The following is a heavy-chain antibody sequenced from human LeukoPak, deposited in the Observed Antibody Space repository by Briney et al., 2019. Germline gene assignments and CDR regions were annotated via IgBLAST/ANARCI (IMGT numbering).Heavy chain of an antibody. CDR2: ISSNGGST. CDR1: GFTFSSYA. CDR3: ASGGTGEWELRMDY. D-gene: IGHD1-26*01. V-gene: IGHV3-64*01. Sequence: GGSLRLSCTASGFTFSSYAMHWVRQAPGKGLEYVSAISSNGGSTYYANSVKGRFTISRDNSKNTLYLQMGSLRAEDMAVYYCASGGTGEWELRMDYWGQGTLVTVSS. J-gene: IGHJ4*02.